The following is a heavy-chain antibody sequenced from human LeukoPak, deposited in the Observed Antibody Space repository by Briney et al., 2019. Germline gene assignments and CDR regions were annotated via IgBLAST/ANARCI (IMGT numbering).Heavy chain of an antibody. CDR3: ARGNMDV. Sequence: PGGSLRLSCAASEFTFSSYWMSWVRQAPGKGLEWVANIKQDGSEKYYADSVKGRFTISRDNAKNSLYLQMNSLRAEDTAVYYCARGNMDVWGKGTTVTVSS. J-gene: IGHJ6*03. CDR1: EFTFSSYW. CDR2: IKQDGSEK. V-gene: IGHV3-7*03.